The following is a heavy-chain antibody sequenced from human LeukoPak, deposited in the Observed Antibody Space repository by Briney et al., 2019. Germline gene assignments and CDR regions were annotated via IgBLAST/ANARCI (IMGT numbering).Heavy chain of an antibody. CDR1: GFSINSGYY. Sequence: SETLSLTCSVSGFSINSGYYWGWIRQPPGKGLEWIGSIYHVGTTYYNSSLRSRVTISVDTSKNQFSLKVKSVTAADTAIYYCARHLYDSWSGYRGDYYSFYIDVWGKGTTVTVSS. J-gene: IGHJ6*03. CDR2: IYHVGTT. V-gene: IGHV4-38-2*02. D-gene: IGHD3-3*01. CDR3: ARHLYDSWSGYRGDYYSFYIDV.